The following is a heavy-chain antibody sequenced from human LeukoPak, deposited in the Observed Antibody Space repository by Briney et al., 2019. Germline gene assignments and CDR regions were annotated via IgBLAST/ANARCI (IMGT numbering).Heavy chain of an antibody. Sequence: ASVKVSCKASGYTFTGYYMHWVRQAPGQGLEWMGWINPNSGGTNYAQKFQGRVTMTRDTSISTAYMELSSLRSEDTAVYYCARDEEYYDSSGQISQRWFDPWGQGTQVTVSS. D-gene: IGHD3-22*01. CDR2: INPNSGGT. V-gene: IGHV1-2*02. J-gene: IGHJ5*02. CDR1: GYTFTGYY. CDR3: ARDEEYYDSSGQISQRWFDP.